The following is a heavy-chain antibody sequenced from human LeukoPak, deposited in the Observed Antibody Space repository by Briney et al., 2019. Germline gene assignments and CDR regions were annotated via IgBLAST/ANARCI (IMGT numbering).Heavy chain of an antibody. CDR2: INPNSGGT. CDR1: GYTFTGYY. J-gene: IGHJ6*03. V-gene: IGHV1-2*02. D-gene: IGHD3-9*01. Sequence: ASVKVSCKASGYTFTGYYMHWVRQAPGQGLEWMGWINPNSGGTNYAQKFQGRVTMTRDTSISTAYMELSRLRSDDTAVYYCARGPKHDILTGYSEEGYYYYMDVWGKGTTVTVSS. CDR3: ARGPKHDILTGYSEEGYYYYMDV.